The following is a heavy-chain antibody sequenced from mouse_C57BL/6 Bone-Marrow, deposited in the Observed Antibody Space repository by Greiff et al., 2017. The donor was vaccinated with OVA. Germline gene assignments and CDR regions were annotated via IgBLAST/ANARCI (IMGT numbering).Heavy chain of an antibody. J-gene: IGHJ2*01. V-gene: IGHV1-82*01. CDR3: ARSRIYSNYYFDY. D-gene: IGHD2-5*01. CDR2: IYPGDGDT. Sequence: QVQLQQSGPELVKPGASVKISCKASGYAFSSSWMNWVKQRPGKGLEWIGRIYPGDGDTNYNGKFKGKATLTADKSSNTTYMQLSSLTSEDSAVYFCARSRIYSNYYFDYWGQGTTLTVSS. CDR1: GYAFSSSW.